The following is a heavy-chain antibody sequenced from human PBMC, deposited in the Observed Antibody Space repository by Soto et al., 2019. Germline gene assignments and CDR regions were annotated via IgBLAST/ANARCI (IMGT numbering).Heavy chain of an antibody. CDR1: GGSFSNYY. D-gene: IGHD3-10*02. CDR3: ARGETVTTFHCYYYMDV. J-gene: IGHJ6*03. CDR2: IYPSGSP. Sequence: SETLSLTCAVYGGSFSNYYWNWIRQPPGKGLEWIGEIYPSGSPNYNPSLKSRVTISVDTSKNQFSLKLSSVTAADTAVYFCARGETVTTFHCYYYMDVWGKGTTVTVSS. V-gene: IGHV4-34*01.